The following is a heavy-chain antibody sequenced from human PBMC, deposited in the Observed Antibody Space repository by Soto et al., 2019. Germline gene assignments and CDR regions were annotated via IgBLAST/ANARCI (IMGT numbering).Heavy chain of an antibody. V-gene: IGHV1-69*01. Sequence: QVQLVQSGAEVKKPGSSVKVSCKASGGTVNSYAITWVRQAPGQGLEWMGGIIPIFGTPEYAQKFEDRVTITADEATNTADMELSSVISEDTAVYYCGRAAGHSGRAYFFDSWGQGTLVTVSS. D-gene: IGHD6-13*01. CDR1: GGTVNSYA. CDR3: GRAAGHSGRAYFFDS. J-gene: IGHJ4*02. CDR2: IIPIFGTP.